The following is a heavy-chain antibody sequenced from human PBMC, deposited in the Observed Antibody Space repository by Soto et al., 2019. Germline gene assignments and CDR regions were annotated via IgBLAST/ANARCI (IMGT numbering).Heavy chain of an antibody. D-gene: IGHD5-12*01. CDR1: GGSFSGYY. J-gene: IGHJ5*02. Sequence: SETLSLTCAVYGGSFSGYYWSWIRQPPGKGLEWIGEINHSGSTNYNPSLKSRVTISVDTSKNQFSLKLSSVTAADTAVYYCARVRPIVDTIKAWFDPWGQGTLVTVSS. V-gene: IGHV4-34*01. CDR2: INHSGST. CDR3: ARVRPIVDTIKAWFDP.